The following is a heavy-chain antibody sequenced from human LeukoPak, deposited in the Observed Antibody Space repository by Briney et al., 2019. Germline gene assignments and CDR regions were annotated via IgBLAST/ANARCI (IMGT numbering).Heavy chain of an antibody. CDR3: AKIGFPTTVLTPGTVW. D-gene: IGHD4-23*01. J-gene: IGHJ4*02. V-gene: IGHV3-7*01. CDR1: GFTFSSYW. CDR2: IKQDGSEK. Sequence: GGAPRLSCAASGFTFSSYWMSWGRPAPGKGVEGVANIKQDGSEKYYVDSVKGRFTISRDNAKNSLYLQMNSLRAEDTAVYYCAKIGFPTTVLTPGTVWWGQGTLVTVSS.